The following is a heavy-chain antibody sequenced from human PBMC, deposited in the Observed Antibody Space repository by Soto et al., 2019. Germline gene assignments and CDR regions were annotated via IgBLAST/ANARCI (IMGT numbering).Heavy chain of an antibody. D-gene: IGHD2-15*01. J-gene: IGHJ5*02. CDR1: GGSISSGGYY. Sequence: SETLSLTCTVSGGSISSGGYYWSWIRQHPGKGLEWIGYIYYSGSTYYNPSLKSRVTISVDTSKNQFSLKLSSVTAADTAIYYCVGLGMVAAHREFDPWGQGTLVTAPQ. V-gene: IGHV4-31*03. CDR3: VGLGMVAAHREFDP. CDR2: IYYSGST.